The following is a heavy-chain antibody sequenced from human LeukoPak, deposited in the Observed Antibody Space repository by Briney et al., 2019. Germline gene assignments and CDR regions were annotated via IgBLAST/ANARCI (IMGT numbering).Heavy chain of an antibody. CDR2: INHSGST. J-gene: IGHJ4*02. D-gene: IGHD7-27*01. CDR1: GGSFSGYY. V-gene: IGHV4-34*01. Sequence: SETLSPTCAVYGGSFSGYYWSWIRQPPGKGLEWIGEINHSGSTNYNPSLKSRVTISVDTSKNQFSLKLSSVTAADTAVYCCARGRGPLGYWGQGTLVTVSS. CDR3: ARGRGPLGY.